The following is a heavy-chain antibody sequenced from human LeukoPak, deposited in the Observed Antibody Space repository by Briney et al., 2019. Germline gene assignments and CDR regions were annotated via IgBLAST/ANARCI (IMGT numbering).Heavy chain of an antibody. J-gene: IGHJ3*01. Sequence: GESLKISCKGSGYSFSTYWIGWVRQMPGKGLEWMGIIYPGDSDTRYSPSFQGQVTISADRSISTAYLQWSSLRASDTAIYYCARSLEAAALWNAVDVWGQGTVVTVTS. CDR1: GYSFSTYW. V-gene: IGHV5-51*01. D-gene: IGHD6-13*01. CDR3: ARSLEAAALWNAVDV. CDR2: IYPGDSDT.